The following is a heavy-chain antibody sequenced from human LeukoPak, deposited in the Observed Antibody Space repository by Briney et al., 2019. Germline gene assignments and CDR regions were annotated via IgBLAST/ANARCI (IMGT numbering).Heavy chain of an antibody. D-gene: IGHD4-17*01. CDR1: GLTFSSYE. V-gene: IGHV3-48*03. CDR3: AREVPTGQAFDI. J-gene: IGHJ3*02. CDR2: ISSSHSTI. Sequence: GGSLRLSCAASGLTFSSYEMNWVRQAPAKGLEWVSYISSSHSTIYYADSVKGRFTISRDNAKNSLYLQMNSLRAEDTAVYYCAREVPTGQAFDIWGQGTMVTVSS.